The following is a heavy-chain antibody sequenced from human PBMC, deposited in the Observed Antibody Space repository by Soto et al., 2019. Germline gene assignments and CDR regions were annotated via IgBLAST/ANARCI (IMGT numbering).Heavy chain of an antibody. D-gene: IGHD6-19*01. V-gene: IGHV4-31*03. CDR2: IYYSGST. CDR3: ARWLPTDNWFDP. Sequence: SETLSLTCTVSGGSISSGGYYWSWIRQHPGKGLEWIGYIYYSGSTYYNPSLKSRVTISVDTSKNQFSLKLSSVTAADTAVYYCARWLPTDNWFDPWGQGTLVTVSS. CDR1: GGSISSGGYY. J-gene: IGHJ5*02.